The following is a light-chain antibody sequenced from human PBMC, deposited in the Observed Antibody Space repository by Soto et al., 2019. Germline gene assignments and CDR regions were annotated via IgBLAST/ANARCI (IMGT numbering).Light chain of an antibody. V-gene: IGLV3-1*01. J-gene: IGLJ2*01. CDR2: QDS. CDR3: QSWDSSTVV. Sequence: SYELTQPPSVSVSPGQTASITCSGDKLGDKYACWYQQKPGQSPVLVIYQDSKRPSGIPERFSGSNSGNTATLTISGTQAIDEADYYCQSWDSSTVVLGGGTKVTVL. CDR1: KLGDKY.